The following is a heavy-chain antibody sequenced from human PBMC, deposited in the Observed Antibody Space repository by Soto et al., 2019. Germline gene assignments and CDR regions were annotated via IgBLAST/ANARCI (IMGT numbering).Heavy chain of an antibody. J-gene: IGHJ6*02. CDR3: ARDREYYYDSSGNYYYHYCLDV. CDR1: GYTFTDYG. V-gene: IGHV1-18*04. D-gene: IGHD3-22*01. Sequence: QVQLVESGAEVKKPGASVKVSCKASGYTFTDYGISWVRQAPGQGLEWMGWISGYNGNTKYAQKFQGRVTMTTDTPTNTAKMELRSLRSDDTDVYYCARDREYYYDSSGNYYYHYCLDVWGQGTTVTVS. CDR2: ISGYNGNT.